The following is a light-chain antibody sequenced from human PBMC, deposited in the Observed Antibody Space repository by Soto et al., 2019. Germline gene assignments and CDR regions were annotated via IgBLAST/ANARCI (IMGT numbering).Light chain of an antibody. CDR1: QTVSSY. V-gene: IGKV3-20*01. CDR3: QKDSTSPIT. J-gene: IGKJ5*01. CDR2: GAS. Sequence: ENVLTQSPGTLSLSPGERATLSCRASQTVSSYLTWYQQRPGQAPRLLIYGASRRATGIPDRFSGSGSGTDFTLTISRLEPEDFALYYCQKDSTSPITFGQGTRLDIK.